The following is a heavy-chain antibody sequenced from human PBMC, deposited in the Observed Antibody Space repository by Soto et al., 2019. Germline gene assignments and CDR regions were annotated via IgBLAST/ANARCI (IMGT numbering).Heavy chain of an antibody. CDR2: ISGSGGST. J-gene: IGHJ1*01. Sequence: GGSLRLSCAASGFTFSSYAMSWVRQAPGKGLEWVSAISGSGGSTYYADSVKGRFTISRDNSKNTLYLQMNSLRAEDTAVYYCAKDPSPERSSSWSRYFQHWGQGTLVTVSS. V-gene: IGHV3-23*01. D-gene: IGHD6-13*01. CDR1: GFTFSSYA. CDR3: AKDPSPERSSSWSRYFQH.